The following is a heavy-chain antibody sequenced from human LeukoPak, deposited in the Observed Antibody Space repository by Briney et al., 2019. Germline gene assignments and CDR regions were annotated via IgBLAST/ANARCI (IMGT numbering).Heavy chain of an antibody. J-gene: IGHJ4*02. CDR2: IYHSRST. D-gene: IGHD6-13*01. V-gene: IGHV4-30-2*01. CDR1: GGSISSGGYY. CDR3: ARDEGEYSSS. Sequence: PSETLSLTCTVSGGSISSGGYYWSWIRQPPGKGLEWIGYIYHSRSTYYNPSLKSRVTISVDRSKNQFSLKLSSVTAADTAVYYCARDEGEYSSSWGQGTLVTVSS.